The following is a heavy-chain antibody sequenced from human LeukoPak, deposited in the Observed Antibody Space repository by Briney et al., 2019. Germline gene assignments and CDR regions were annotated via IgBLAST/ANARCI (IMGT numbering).Heavy chain of an antibody. Sequence: PSETLSLTCTVSGGSISSYYWSWIRQPPGKGLEWIGYIYYSGSTNYTPSLKSRVTISVDTSKNQFSLKLSSVTAADTAVYYCARGGLYSSGWYRGDAFDIWGQGTMVTVSS. D-gene: IGHD6-19*01. V-gene: IGHV4-59*08. CDR1: GGSISSYY. CDR3: ARGGLYSSGWYRGDAFDI. J-gene: IGHJ3*02. CDR2: IYYSGST.